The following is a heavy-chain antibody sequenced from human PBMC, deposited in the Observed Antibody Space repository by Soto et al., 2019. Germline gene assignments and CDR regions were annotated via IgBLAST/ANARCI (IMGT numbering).Heavy chain of an antibody. J-gene: IGHJ4*02. CDR1: GFTFSSYA. D-gene: IGHD6-19*01. V-gene: IGHV3-23*01. CDR3: AKAGGIAVPGTHLDY. Sequence: EVQLLESGGGSVQPEGSLRLSCAASGFTFSSYAMSWLRQAPGKGLEWVSAISGSGGSTNYADSVEGRFTISRDNSKNTLYLQMSSLRAEDSAVYYCAKAGGIAVPGTHLDYWGQGTLVTVSS. CDR2: ISGSGGST.